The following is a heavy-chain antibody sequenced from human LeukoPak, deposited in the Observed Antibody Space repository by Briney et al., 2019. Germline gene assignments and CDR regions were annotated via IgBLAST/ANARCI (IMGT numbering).Heavy chain of an antibody. CDR2: ISAYNGNT. CDR3: ARDWVTMVVTAVGDY. J-gene: IGHJ4*02. V-gene: IGHV1-18*01. CDR1: GYTFTSYG. D-gene: IGHD4-23*01. Sequence: ASAKVSCKASGYTFTSYGISWVRQAPGQGLEWMGWISAYNGNTNYAQKLQGRVTMTTDTSTSTAYMELSSLRSEDTAVYYCARDWVTMVVTAVGDYWGQGTLVTVSS.